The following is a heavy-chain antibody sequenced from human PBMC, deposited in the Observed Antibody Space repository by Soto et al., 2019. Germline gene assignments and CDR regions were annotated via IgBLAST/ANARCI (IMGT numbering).Heavy chain of an antibody. CDR2: FDPEDGET. V-gene: IGHV1-24*01. J-gene: IGHJ5*02. CDR3: ATLGDCSSTSCYTRFRWFDP. D-gene: IGHD2-2*02. Sequence: ASVKVSCKVSGYTLTELSMHWVRQAPGKGLEWMGGFDPEDGETIYAQKFQGRVTMTEDTSTDTAYMELSSLRSEDTAVYYFATLGDCSSTSCYTRFRWFDPWGQGTLVTVSS. CDR1: GYTLTELS.